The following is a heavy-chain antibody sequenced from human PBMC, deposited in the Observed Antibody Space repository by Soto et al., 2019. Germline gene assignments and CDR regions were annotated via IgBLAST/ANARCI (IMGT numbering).Heavy chain of an antibody. V-gene: IGHV2-5*02. Sequence: QITLKESGPTLVKPTQTLTLTCTFSGFSLSTSGVGVGWIRQPPGKALEWLALIYWDDDKRYSPSLKSRLTITKDTSKNQVVLTMTNMDPVDTATYYCAHKGGYCSRKRNYFDYWGQGTLVTVSS. J-gene: IGHJ4*02. CDR3: AHKGGYCSRKRNYFDY. CDR2: IYWDDDK. D-gene: IGHD2-2*03. CDR1: GFSLSTSGVG.